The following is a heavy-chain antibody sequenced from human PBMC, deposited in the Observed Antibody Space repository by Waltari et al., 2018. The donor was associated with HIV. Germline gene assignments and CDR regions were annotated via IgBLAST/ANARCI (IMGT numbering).Heavy chain of an antibody. CDR2: IYPGDSDT. J-gene: IGHJ5*02. CDR3: VRHSRYCSGGTCPENWFDP. CDR1: GYTFTNYW. V-gene: IGHV5-51*01. D-gene: IGHD2-15*01. Sequence: EVQLVQSGAEVKKPGESLKISCKGSGYTFTNYWIGWVRQMPGQGLEWMGIIYPGDSDTRYSPSFQGQVTISADESISTAYLQWTSLKASDTAMYYCVRHSRYCSGGTCPENWFDPWGQGTLVTVSS.